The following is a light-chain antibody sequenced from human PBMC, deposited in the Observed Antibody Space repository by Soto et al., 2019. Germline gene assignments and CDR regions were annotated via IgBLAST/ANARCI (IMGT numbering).Light chain of an antibody. CDR3: QEANSFPFT. Sequence: DIQMTQSPSSVSASVGGRVTITCRTRQGISSWLAWYQQNPGKAPKLVVYAAPSMQSGVPSRLSGSGSGTDFTPTISSPQPDDFATSYCQEANSFPFTFGPRTKVDIK. CDR1: QGISSW. J-gene: IGKJ3*01. V-gene: IGKV1-12*01. CDR2: AAP.